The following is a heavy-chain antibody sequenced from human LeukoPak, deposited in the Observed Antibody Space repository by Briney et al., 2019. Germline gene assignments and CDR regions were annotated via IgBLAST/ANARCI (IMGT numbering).Heavy chain of an antibody. Sequence: GGSLRLSCAASGFTFSDYYMSWIRQAPGKGLEWVSYISSSGSTIYYADSVKGRFTISRDNAKNSLYLQMNSLRAEDTAVYYCARPHAPHCSSFSCPADYWGQGTLVTVSS. CDR3: ARPHAPHCSSFSCPADY. V-gene: IGHV3-11*04. CDR1: GFTFSDYY. D-gene: IGHD2-2*01. CDR2: ISSSGSTI. J-gene: IGHJ4*02.